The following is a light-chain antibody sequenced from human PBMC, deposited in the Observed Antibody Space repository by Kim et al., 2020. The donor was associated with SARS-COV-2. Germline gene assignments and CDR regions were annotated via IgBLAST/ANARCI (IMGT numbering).Light chain of an antibody. CDR1: SSNIGNNY. CDR2: ENN. CDR3: GTWDSSLSPNWV. J-gene: IGLJ3*02. Sequence: KATISGPGSSSNIGNNYVSWYQQLPGTAPKLLIYENNKRPSGIPDRFSGSKSGTSATLGITGLQTGDEADYYCGTWDSSLSPNWVFGGGTQLTVL. V-gene: IGLV1-51*01.